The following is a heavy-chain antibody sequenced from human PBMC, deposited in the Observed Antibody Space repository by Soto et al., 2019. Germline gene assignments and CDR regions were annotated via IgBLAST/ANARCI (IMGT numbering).Heavy chain of an antibody. V-gene: IGHV4-4*02. CDR3: ARKSTYYYGSGSYWGFDP. CDR1: SGSISSSNW. D-gene: IGHD3-10*01. CDR2: IYHSGST. Sequence: LSLTCAVSSGSISSSNWWSWVRQPPGKGLEWIGEIYHSGSTNYNPSLKSRVTISVDKSKNQFSLKLSSVTAADTAVYYCARKSTYYYGSGSYWGFDPWGQGTLVTVSS. J-gene: IGHJ5*02.